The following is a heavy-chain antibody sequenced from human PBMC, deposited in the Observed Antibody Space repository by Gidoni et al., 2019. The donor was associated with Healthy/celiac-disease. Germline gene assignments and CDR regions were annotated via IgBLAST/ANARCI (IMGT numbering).Heavy chain of an antibody. CDR2: MIPILGIA. Sequence: QVQLVQSGAEVKKPGSSVKVSCKASGGTFSSYTIRWVRQAPGQGLSWMGRMIPILGIANYEQKFKVRVTINAEKSTSTADMELSSLRSEDTAVYYCARVSDDGGNSAFDYWGQGTLVTVSS. D-gene: IGHD2-21*02. CDR3: ARVSDDGGNSAFDY. V-gene: IGHV1-69*02. CDR1: GGTFSSYT. J-gene: IGHJ4*02.